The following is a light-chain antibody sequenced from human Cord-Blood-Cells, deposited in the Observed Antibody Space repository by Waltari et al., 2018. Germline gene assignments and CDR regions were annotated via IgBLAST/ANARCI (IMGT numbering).Light chain of an antibody. CDR3: QSYDSSLSGWV. CDR2: GNS. CDR1: SSNIGAGYD. V-gene: IGLV1-40*01. J-gene: IGLJ3*02. Sequence: QSVLTQPPSVSGAPGQRVTISCIGSSSNIGAGYDVHWYQQLPGTAPKLLIYGNSNRPSGVPDRFSGSKSDTAASLAITGLQAEDEADYYCQSYDSSLSGWVFGGGTKLTVL.